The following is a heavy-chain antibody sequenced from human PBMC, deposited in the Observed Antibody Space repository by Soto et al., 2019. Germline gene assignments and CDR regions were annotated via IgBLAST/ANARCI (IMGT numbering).Heavy chain of an antibody. CDR3: AIRIAVAGTKADY. Sequence: SETLSLTCAVYGGSFSGYYWSWIRQPPGKGLEWIGEINHSGSTNYNPSLKSRVTISVDTSKNQFSLKLSSVTAADTAVYYCAIRIAVAGTKADYWGQGTLVTVSS. V-gene: IGHV4-34*01. CDR2: INHSGST. J-gene: IGHJ4*02. CDR1: GGSFSGYY. D-gene: IGHD6-19*01.